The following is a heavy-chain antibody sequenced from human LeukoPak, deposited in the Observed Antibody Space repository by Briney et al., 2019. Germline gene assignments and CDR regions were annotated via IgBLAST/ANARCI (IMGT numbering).Heavy chain of an antibody. V-gene: IGHV5-51*01. Sequence: GESLKISCQGFAYSFSNHWIAWVRQMPGKGLEWMGIIYPSDSETRYSPSFQGQVTISADKSISTAYLQWSSLKASDTAMYYCASNILRYFDWSRYWGQGTLVTVSS. D-gene: IGHD3-9*01. CDR3: ASNILRYFDWSRY. CDR2: IYPSDSET. J-gene: IGHJ4*02. CDR1: AYSFSNHW.